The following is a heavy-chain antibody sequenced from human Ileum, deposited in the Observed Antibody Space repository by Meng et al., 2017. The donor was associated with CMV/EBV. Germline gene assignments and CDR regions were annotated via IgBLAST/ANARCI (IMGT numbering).Heavy chain of an antibody. CDR3: AKGAGAGPFDY. CDR2: ISWNSGSI. Sequence: SLKISCAASGFTFDDYAMHLVRQAPGKGLEWVSGISWNSGSIGYADSVKGRFAISRDNAKNPLYLQMNSLGAEDTALYYCAKGAGAGPFDYWGQGTLVTVSS. CDR1: GFTFDDYA. D-gene: IGHD1-26*01. J-gene: IGHJ4*02. V-gene: IGHV3-9*01.